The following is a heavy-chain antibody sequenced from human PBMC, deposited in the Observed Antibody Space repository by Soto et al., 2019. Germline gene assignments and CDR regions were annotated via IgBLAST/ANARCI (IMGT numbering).Heavy chain of an antibody. CDR2: IIPIFGTA. V-gene: IGHV1-69*01. CDR1: GGTFSSYA. Sequence: QVQLVQSGAEVKKPGSSVKVSCKASGGTFSSYAISWVRQAPGQGLEWMGGIIPIFGTANYAQKFQGRVTITAHESTSTAYMELSSLRSEDTAVYYCARDLRPGGSTSSFDLWGRGTLVTVSS. J-gene: IGHJ2*01. CDR3: ARDLRPGGSTSSFDL. D-gene: IGHD3-16*01.